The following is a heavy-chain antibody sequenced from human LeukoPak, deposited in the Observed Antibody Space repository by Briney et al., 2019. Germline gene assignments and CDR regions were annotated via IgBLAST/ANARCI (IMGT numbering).Heavy chain of an antibody. Sequence: SGGSLRLSCEASGFTFSSYSMNWVRQAPGKGLEWVSSISTSSTYIYYADSVKGRFTISRDSAKNSLYLQMNSLRAEDTAVYYCARGAGYCSSTSCHLWSDYWGQGTLVTVSS. CDR3: ARGAGYCSSTSCHLWSDY. CDR1: GFTFSSYS. D-gene: IGHD2-2*01. CDR2: ISTSSTYI. V-gene: IGHV3-21*01. J-gene: IGHJ4*02.